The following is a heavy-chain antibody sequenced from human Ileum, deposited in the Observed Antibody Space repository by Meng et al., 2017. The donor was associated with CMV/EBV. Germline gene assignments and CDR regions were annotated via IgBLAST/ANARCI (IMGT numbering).Heavy chain of an antibody. CDR3: ARDSYDSSGYYYDS. Sequence: GSLRLSCTVSGGSISSYYWSWIRQPPGKGLEWIGYIYYSGSTNYNPSLKSRVTISVDTSKNQFSLTLSSVTAADTAVHYCARDSYDSSGYYYDSWGQGTLVTVSS. D-gene: IGHD3-22*01. V-gene: IGHV4-59*01. CDR2: IYYSGST. CDR1: GGSISSYY. J-gene: IGHJ5*01.